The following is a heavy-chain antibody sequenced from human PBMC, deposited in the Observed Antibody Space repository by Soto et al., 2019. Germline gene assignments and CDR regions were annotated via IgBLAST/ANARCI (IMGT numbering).Heavy chain of an antibody. V-gene: IGHV3-23*01. CDR2: ISGSGGST. Sequence: LRLSCAASGFTFSSYAMSWVRQAPGKGLEWVSAISGSGGSTYYADSVKGRFTISRDNSKNTLYLQMNSLRAEDTAVYYCAKGVVVVVAATDAFDIWGQGTMVTVSS. J-gene: IGHJ3*02. CDR3: AKGVVVVVAATDAFDI. CDR1: GFTFSSYA. D-gene: IGHD2-15*01.